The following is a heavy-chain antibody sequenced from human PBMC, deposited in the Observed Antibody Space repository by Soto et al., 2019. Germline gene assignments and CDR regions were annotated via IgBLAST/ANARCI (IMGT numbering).Heavy chain of an antibody. CDR2: IIPILGIA. D-gene: IGHD5-18*01. Sequence: QVQLVQSGAEVKKPGSSVKVSCKASGGTFSSYTISWVRQAPGQGLEWMGRIIPILGIANYAQKFQGRVTITADKYTSTAYMELSSLRSEDTAVYYCASQYSYGDYYYYYGMDVWGQGTTVTVSS. CDR1: GGTFSSYT. V-gene: IGHV1-69*02. CDR3: ASQYSYGDYYYYYGMDV. J-gene: IGHJ6*02.